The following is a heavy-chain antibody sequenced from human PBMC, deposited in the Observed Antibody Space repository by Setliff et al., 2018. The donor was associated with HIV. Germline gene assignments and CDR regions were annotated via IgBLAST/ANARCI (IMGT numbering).Heavy chain of an antibody. CDR3: ARGSCSGCYISDY. D-gene: IGHD6-19*01. CDR1: GGSISRGSYS. V-gene: IGHV4-39*02. J-gene: IGHJ4*02. CDR2: ISYTGIT. Sequence: SSDTLSLTCTVSGGSISRGSYSWGWIRQPPGKGLEWIGSISYTGITNYNPSLKSRVTITRDTSANTAYMELSSLRSEDTAVYYCARGSCSGCYISDYWGLGTLVTVSS.